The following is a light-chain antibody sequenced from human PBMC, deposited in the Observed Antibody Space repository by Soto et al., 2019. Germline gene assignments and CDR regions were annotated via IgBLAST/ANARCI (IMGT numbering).Light chain of an antibody. CDR2: KVS. CDR1: QSLAYIDGNTY. V-gene: IGKV2-30*01. CDR3: LQGTRWPPYT. Sequence: EVVMPQSPLSLPVTLGQPASISCRSSQSLAYIDGNTYLSWFQQRPGQSPRRLIYKVSNREYGVPDRFSGSGSGTDFTLKISRVEAEDVGVYYCLQGTRWPPYTFGQGTKVEIK. J-gene: IGKJ2*01.